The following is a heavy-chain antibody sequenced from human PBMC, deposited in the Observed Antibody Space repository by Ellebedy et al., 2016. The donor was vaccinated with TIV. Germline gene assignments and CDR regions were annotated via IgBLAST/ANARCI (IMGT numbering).Heavy chain of an antibody. Sequence: AASVKVSCKASGYTFTSYSISWVRQAPGQGLEWMGWISPYDNNIKYAQKFQGRVTLTADTSTSTAYLELRRLESYDTAVYYCARVVYSGASPPRSWGQGTLVIVSS. V-gene: IGHV1-18*04. CDR1: GYTFTSYS. CDR2: ISPYDNNI. J-gene: IGHJ5*02. CDR3: ARVVYSGASPPRS. D-gene: IGHD2-21*01.